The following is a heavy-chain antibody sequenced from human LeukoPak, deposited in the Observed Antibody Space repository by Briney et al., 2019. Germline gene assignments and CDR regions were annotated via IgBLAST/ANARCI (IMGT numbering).Heavy chain of an antibody. J-gene: IGHJ4*02. CDR3: ATAPYSCSSTSCYFDY. D-gene: IGHD2-2*01. CDR1: GYTLTELS. CDR2: FDPEDGET. V-gene: IGHV1-24*01. Sequence: ASVKVSCKVSGYTLTELSMHWVRQAPGIGLEWMGGFDPEDGETIYAQKFQGRVTMTEDTSTDTAYMELSSLRSEDTAVYYCATAPYSCSSTSCYFDYWGQGTLVTVSS.